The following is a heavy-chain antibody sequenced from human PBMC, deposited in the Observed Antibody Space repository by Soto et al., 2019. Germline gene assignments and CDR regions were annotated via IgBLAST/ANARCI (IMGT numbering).Heavy chain of an antibody. J-gene: IGHJ6*02. V-gene: IGHV3-21*01. CDR3: ARSLSSSPTSVYGMDV. D-gene: IGHD6-13*01. Sequence: GGSLRLSCAASGFTFSSYSMNWVRQAPGKGLEWVSSISSSSSYIYYADSVKGRFTISRDNAKNSLYLQMNSLRAEDTAVYYCARSLSSSPTSVYGMDVWGQGTTVTVS. CDR1: GFTFSSYS. CDR2: ISSSSSYI.